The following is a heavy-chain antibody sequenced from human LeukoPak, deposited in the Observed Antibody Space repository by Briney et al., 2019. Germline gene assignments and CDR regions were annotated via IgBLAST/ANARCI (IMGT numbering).Heavy chain of an antibody. CDR2: IIPIFGTA. Sequence: SVKVSCKASGGTFSSYAISWVRQAPGQGLEWMGGIIPIFGTANYAQKFQGRVTITADKPTSTAYMELSRLRSDDTAVYYCARASSSWEDYWGQGTLVTVSS. V-gene: IGHV1-69*06. CDR3: ARASSSWEDY. CDR1: GGTFSSYA. J-gene: IGHJ4*02. D-gene: IGHD6-13*01.